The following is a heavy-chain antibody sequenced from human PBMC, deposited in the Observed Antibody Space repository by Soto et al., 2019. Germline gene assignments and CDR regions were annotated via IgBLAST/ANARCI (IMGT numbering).Heavy chain of an antibody. Sequence: PSQTLSLTCAISGDFVASNSAAWNWIRQSPARGLEWLGRTYYRSKWYNEYAVSVKSRISINPDTSKNQFSLQLSSVTPDDTAVYYCTRGRRTGWHYLDSWGQGNLVTVSS. D-gene: IGHD6-19*01. J-gene: IGHJ4*02. V-gene: IGHV6-1*01. CDR3: TRGRRTGWHYLDS. CDR1: GDFVASNSAA. CDR2: TYYRSKWYN.